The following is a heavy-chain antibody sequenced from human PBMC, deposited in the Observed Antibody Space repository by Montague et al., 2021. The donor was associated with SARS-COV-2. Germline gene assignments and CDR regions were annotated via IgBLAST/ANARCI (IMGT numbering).Heavy chain of an antibody. V-gene: IGHV3-23*01. CDR1: GFPFSSYA. J-gene: IGHJ4*02. CDR2: ISGSGGST. CDR3: AKATWVLTVASLDY. Sequence: SRSLSLSASGFPFSSYAMSWVRQAPGKGLEWVSAISGSGGSTYYADSVKGRFTISRDNSKNTLYLQMNSLRAEDTAVYYCAKATWVLTVASLDYWGQGTLVTVSS. D-gene: IGHD3-9*01.